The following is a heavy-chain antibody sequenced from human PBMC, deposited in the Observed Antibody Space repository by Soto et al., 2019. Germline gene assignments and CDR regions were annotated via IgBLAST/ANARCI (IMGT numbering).Heavy chain of an antibody. Sequence: EVQLVESGGGLVKPGGSLRLSCAASGFTFSTYTMIWVRQAPGKGLEWVSSMSSGSNYIDYSESVKGRFTISRDNVKNSVYLQLYSMRGEDTALYYCARDYWTLNPWGQGTMFTVSS. CDR3: ARDYWTLNP. CDR2: MSSGSNYI. CDR1: GFTFSTYT. D-gene: IGHD1-1*01. V-gene: IGHV3-21*01. J-gene: IGHJ5*02.